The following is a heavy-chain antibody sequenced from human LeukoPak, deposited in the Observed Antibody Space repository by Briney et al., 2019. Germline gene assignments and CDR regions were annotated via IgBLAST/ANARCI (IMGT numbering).Heavy chain of an antibody. CDR1: GFTFSDYY. CDR2: INHSGST. D-gene: IGHD6-13*01. J-gene: IGHJ4*02. Sequence: GSLRLSCAASGFTFSDYYMSWIRQPPGKGLEWIGEINHSGSTNYNPSLKSRVTISVDKSKNQFSLNLSSVTAADTAVYYCARDKPAAGANYFDYWGQGTLVTVSS. CDR3: ARDKPAAGANYFDY. V-gene: IGHV4-34*01.